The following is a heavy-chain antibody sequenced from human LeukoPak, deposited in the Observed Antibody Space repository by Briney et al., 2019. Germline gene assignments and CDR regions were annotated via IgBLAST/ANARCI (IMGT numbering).Heavy chain of an antibody. D-gene: IGHD3-22*01. CDR1: GFAFNSYS. V-gene: IGHV3-48*01. J-gene: IGHJ4*02. Sequence: GGSLRLSCAASGFAFNSYSMNWVRQAPGKGLEWIAYVSSSSNTIDYADSVEGRFTISRDNAKKSLYLQMNSLRAEDTAVYFCARDYYDDSGDYNPGYWGQGTLVTVSS. CDR2: VSSSSNTI. CDR3: ARDYYDDSGDYNPGY.